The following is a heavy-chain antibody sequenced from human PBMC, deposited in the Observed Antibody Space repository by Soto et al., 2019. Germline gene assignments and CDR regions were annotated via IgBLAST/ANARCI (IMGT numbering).Heavy chain of an antibody. CDR2: ISSSGSTI. D-gene: IGHD3-22*01. CDR1: GFTFSDYY. V-gene: IGHV3-11*01. Sequence: GSLRVACSASGFTFSDYYMSWIRQAPGKGLEWVSYISSSGSTIYYADSVKGRFTISRDNAKNSLYLQMNSLRAEDTAVYYCARGSAGEAYYYDSSGYLSIWGQGTMVTVSS. J-gene: IGHJ4*02. CDR3: ARGSAGEAYYYDSSGYLSI.